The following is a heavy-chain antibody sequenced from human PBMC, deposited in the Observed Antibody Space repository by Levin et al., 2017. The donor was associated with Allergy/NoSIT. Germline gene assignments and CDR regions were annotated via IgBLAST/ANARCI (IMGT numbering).Heavy chain of an antibody. V-gene: IGHV1-46*01. Sequence: EASVKVSCQTSGYAFISYYMHWVRQAPGQGLEWMGIIYPSAGGARYAQRSQGRVTMTWDTSASTVYMELSSLRSEDTAVYYCARDRGGGNGPGGYWGQGTLVTVSS. CDR2: IYPSAGGA. D-gene: IGHD2-15*01. CDR3: ARDRGGGNGPGGY. J-gene: IGHJ4*02. CDR1: GYAFISYY.